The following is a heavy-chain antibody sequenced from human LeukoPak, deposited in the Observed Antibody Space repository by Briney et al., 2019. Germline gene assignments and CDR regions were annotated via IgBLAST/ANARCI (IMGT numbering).Heavy chain of an antibody. CDR2: ISGSGGST. D-gene: IGHD5-24*01. J-gene: IGHJ6*02. Sequence: GGSLRLSCAASGFTFSNAWMSWVRQAPGKGLEWVSAISGSGGSTYYADSVKGRFTISRDNSKNTLYLQMNSLRAEDTAVYYCASTRDGYNPYYYGMDVWGQGTTVTVSS. V-gene: IGHV3-23*01. CDR3: ASTRDGYNPYYYGMDV. CDR1: GFTFSNAW.